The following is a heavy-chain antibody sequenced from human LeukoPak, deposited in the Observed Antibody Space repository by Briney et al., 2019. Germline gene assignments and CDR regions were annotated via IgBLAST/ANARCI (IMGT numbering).Heavy chain of an antibody. CDR3: ARGESGGSYSRKLDY. CDR2: INHSGST. CDR1: GGSFSGYY. V-gene: IGHV4-34*01. D-gene: IGHD1-26*01. J-gene: IGHJ4*02. Sequence: SETLSLTCAVYGGSFSGYYWNWIRQPPGKGLELIGEINHSGSTNYNPSLKSRVTISVDTSKNQFSLKLSSVTAADTAVYYCARGESGGSYSRKLDYWGQGTLVTVSS.